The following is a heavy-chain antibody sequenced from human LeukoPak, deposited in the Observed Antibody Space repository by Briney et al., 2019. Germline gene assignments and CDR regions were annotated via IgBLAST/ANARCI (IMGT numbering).Heavy chain of an antibody. J-gene: IGHJ4*02. CDR2: MNPNSGNT. Sequence: ASVTVSCKASGYTFTSYDINWVRQAPGQGLEWMGWMNPNSGNTGYAQKFQGRVTMTRNTSISTAYMELSSLRSEDTAVYYCAGANWNDDLFDYWGQGTLVTVSS. CDR3: AGANWNDDLFDY. CDR1: GYTFTSYD. V-gene: IGHV1-8*01. D-gene: IGHD1-1*01.